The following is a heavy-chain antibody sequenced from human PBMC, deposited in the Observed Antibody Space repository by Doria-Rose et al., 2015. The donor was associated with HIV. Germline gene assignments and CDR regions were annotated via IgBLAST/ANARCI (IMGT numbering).Heavy chain of an antibody. CDR1: GVSLSSPGMG. CDR2: TFSDDER. Sequence: VTLKESGPVLVKPTETLTLTCTVSGVSLSSPGMGVSWIRQTSGKALEWLANTFSDDERSYNTSLKSRLTISRGTSKSQVVLTMTDMDPVDTATYYCARIKSSRWYHKYYFDFWGQGTLVIVSA. V-gene: IGHV2-26*01. D-gene: IGHD6-13*01. CDR3: ARIKSSRWYHKYYFDF. J-gene: IGHJ4*02.